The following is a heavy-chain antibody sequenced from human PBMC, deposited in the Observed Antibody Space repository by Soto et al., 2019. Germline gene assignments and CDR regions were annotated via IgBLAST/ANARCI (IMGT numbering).Heavy chain of an antibody. V-gene: IGHV5-51*01. J-gene: IGHJ6*02. CDR3: ARESSTSRRSYYYGMDV. D-gene: IGHD2-2*01. Sequence: GDSLKISCKGSGYSFTSYWIGWVRQMPGKGLEWMGIIYPGDSDTRYSPSFQGQVTISADKSIRPAYLQWSSLKDSDTAMYYCARESSTSRRSYYYGMDVWVQGSTVTVSS. CDR1: GYSFTSYW. CDR2: IYPGDSDT.